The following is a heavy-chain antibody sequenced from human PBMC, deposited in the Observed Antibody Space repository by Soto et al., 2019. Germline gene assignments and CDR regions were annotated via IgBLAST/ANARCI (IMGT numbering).Heavy chain of an antibody. J-gene: IGHJ4*02. D-gene: IGHD6-13*01. CDR3: AKDGYSSSWYNDY. CDR1: GFTFSSYA. CDR2: ISGNGGST. V-gene: IGHV3-23*01. Sequence: GGSLRLSCAASGFTFSSYAMSWVRQAPGKGLEWVSAISGNGGSTYYADSVKGRFTISRDNSKNTLYLQMNSLRAEDTAVYYCAKDGYSSSWYNDYWGQGTPVTVSS.